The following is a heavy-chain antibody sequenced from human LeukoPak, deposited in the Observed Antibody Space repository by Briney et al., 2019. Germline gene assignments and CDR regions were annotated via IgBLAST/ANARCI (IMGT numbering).Heavy chain of an antibody. D-gene: IGHD6-13*01. CDR3: ARRYSNSWYFDY. CDR1: GGSISSYY. Sequence: PSETLSLTCTVSGGSISSYYWSWIRQPPGKGLEWIGYIYYSGSTIYNPSLESRVTISVDTSKNQFSLKLSSVTAADTAVYYCARRYSNSWYFDYWGPGTLVTVSS. CDR2: IYYSGST. V-gene: IGHV4-59*08. J-gene: IGHJ4*02.